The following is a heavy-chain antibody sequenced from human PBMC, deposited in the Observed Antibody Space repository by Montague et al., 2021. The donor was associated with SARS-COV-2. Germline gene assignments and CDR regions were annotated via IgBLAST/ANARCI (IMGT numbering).Heavy chain of an antibody. J-gene: IGHJ4*02. V-gene: IGHV4-61*02. D-gene: IGHD1-26*01. CDR1: GASISNPTYS. CDR3: VREGGSMTFDY. Sequence: TLSLTCTVSGASISNPTYSRGWIRQPAGKELEWIGRMFTSGSTTYNPSLKSRVTISVDTSKNQFSLRLNSVTAADTAVYYCVREGGSMTFDYWGQGILVTVSS. CDR2: MFTSGST.